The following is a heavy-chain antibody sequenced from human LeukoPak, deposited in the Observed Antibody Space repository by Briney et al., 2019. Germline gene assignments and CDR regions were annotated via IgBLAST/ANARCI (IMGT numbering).Heavy chain of an antibody. CDR3: ARDGIIRH. Sequence: GSLRLSCAASGFTFTSYSMNWIRQPPGKGLEWIGEINHSGSTNYNPSLKSRVTISVDTSKNQFSLKLSSVTAADTAVYYCARDGIIRHWGQGTLVTVSS. CDR1: GFTFTSYS. CDR2: INHSGST. V-gene: IGHV4-34*01. D-gene: IGHD4-17*01. J-gene: IGHJ4*02.